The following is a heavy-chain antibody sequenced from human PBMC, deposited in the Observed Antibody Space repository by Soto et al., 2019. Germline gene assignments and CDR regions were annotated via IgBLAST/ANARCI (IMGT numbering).Heavy chain of an antibody. J-gene: IGHJ6*03. Sequence: GGSLRLSCAASGFTFSSYGMHWVRQAPGKGLEWVAVIWYDGSNKYYADSVKGRFTISRDNSKNTLYLQMNSLRAEDTAVYYCARDGLRDFWSGYYMDVWGKGTTVTVSS. CDR2: IWYDGSNK. CDR1: GFTFSSYG. D-gene: IGHD3-3*01. CDR3: ARDGLRDFWSGYYMDV. V-gene: IGHV3-33*01.